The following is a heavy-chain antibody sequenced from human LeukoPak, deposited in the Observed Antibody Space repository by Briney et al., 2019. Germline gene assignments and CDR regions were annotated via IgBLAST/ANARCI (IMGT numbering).Heavy chain of an antibody. CDR3: ARGAITMIRGGDWFDP. D-gene: IGHD3-22*01. J-gene: IGHJ5*02. CDR2: IYYSGST. Sequence: SETLSLTCTVSSGSISSYYWSWIRQPPGKGLEWIGYIYYSGSTNYNPSLKSRVTISVDTSKNQFSLKLTSVTAADTAVYFCARGAITMIRGGDWFDPWGQGTLVTVSS. V-gene: IGHV4-59*01. CDR1: SGSISSYY.